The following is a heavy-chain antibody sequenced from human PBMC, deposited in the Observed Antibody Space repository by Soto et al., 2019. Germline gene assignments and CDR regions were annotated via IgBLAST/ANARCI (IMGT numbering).Heavy chain of an antibody. V-gene: IGHV4-4*02. CDR1: GGSISSSNW. D-gene: IGHD3-10*01. Sequence: TSETLSLTCAVSGGSISSSNWWSWVRQPPGKGLEWIGEIYHSGSTNYNPSLKSRVTISVDKSKNQFSLKLSSVTAADTAVYYCARGRYYGSGSYWDYYYYGMDVWGQGTTVTVSS. CDR3: ARGRYYGSGSYWDYYYYGMDV. CDR2: IYHSGST. J-gene: IGHJ6*02.